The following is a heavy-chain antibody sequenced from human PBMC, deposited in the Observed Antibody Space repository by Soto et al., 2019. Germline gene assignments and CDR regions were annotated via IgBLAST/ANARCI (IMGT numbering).Heavy chain of an antibody. CDR2: FDPEDGET. CDR3: STLAYCGGDCYSPVFDH. V-gene: IGHV1-24*01. J-gene: IGHJ4*02. CDR1: GHTLTELS. D-gene: IGHD2-21*02. Sequence: QVQLVQSGAEVKKPGASVKVSCKLSGHTLTELSLHWVRQAPGKGLEWMGGFDPEDGETFYAQDFQGRVTMTEDTSTDTAYMELSSLRFEDTALYYCSTLAYCGGDCYSPVFDHWGQGTLVTVSS.